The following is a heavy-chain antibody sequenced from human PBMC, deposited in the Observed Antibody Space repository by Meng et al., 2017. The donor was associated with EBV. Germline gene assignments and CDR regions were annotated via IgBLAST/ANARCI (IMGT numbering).Heavy chain of an antibody. J-gene: IGHJ4*02. CDR2: VETKASKYAT. CDR1: GFIFRDSA. CDR3: WGDLNYGSY. Sequence: EGALGGVGGGFVAPGGSLKPSCGASGFIFRDSAMHWVRQASGKGLEWVGRVETKASKYATAYAASVKGRFSVSRDDSKNMVFLEMNSLKTEDTARYYCWGDLNYGSYWGQGTLVTVSS. D-gene: IGHD3-16*01. V-gene: IGHV3-73*01.